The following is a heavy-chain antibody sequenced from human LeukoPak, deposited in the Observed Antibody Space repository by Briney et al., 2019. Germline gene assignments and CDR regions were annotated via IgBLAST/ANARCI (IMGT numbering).Heavy chain of an antibody. CDR2: ISGSGGST. D-gene: IGHD2-2*01. V-gene: IGHV3-23*01. CDR3: AKDHAPTYCSSTSCRHYYYYGMDV. Sequence: PGGSLRLSCAASGFTFSSYAMSWVRQAPGKGLEWVSAISGSGGSTYYADSVKGRFTISRDNSKNTLHLQMNSLRAEDTAVYYCAKDHAPTYCSSTSCRHYYYYGMDVWGQGTTVTVSS. CDR1: GFTFSSYA. J-gene: IGHJ6*02.